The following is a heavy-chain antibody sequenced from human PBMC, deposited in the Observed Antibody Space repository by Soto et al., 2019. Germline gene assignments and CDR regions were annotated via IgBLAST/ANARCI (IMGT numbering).Heavy chain of an antibody. Sequence: QVQLMQSGAEVKKPGASVKVSCKASGYPFTSYNVHWVRQAPGQGLEWMGIIYASGGSTTYAQNFQGRLTVTRDTSTSTVYMELSSLRSDDTAVYYCFRGGFPDYGKEGRYWGQGTLVTVSS. CDR1: GYPFTSYN. CDR2: IYASGGST. CDR3: FRGGFPDYGKEGRY. V-gene: IGHV1-46*01. J-gene: IGHJ4*02. D-gene: IGHD4-17*01.